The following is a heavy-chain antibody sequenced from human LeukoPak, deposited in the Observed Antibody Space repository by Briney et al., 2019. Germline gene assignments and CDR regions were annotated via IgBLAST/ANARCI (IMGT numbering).Heavy chain of an antibody. CDR2: INPRDGGT. CDR3: AREGNGLLSKDLDY. CDR1: GYTFTDYY. D-gene: IGHD2-15*01. V-gene: IGHV1-2*02. Sequence: ASVKVSCKGSGYTFTDYYLHWVRQAPGQGLEWVGYINPRDGGTSSPPNFRGRVTMTTDTSSSTVYMELSRLTSDDTAIYYCAREGNGLLSKDLDYWGQGTLVTVSS. J-gene: IGHJ4*02.